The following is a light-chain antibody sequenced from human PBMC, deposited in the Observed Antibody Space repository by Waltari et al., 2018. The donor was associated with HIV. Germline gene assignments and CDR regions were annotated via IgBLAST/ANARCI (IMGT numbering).Light chain of an antibody. CDR2: YKSVSDN. J-gene: IGLJ3*02. CDR3: MIWAGGSGV. V-gene: IGLV5-45*03. CDR1: RALSVCPTR. Sequence: QAVLPQPSSLSASPGASASLTCPLRRALSVCPTRLYLFHPAPGSPPQYLLRYKSVSDNERVAGVPSRVSGSSNFSANVGLLLSAVLQPEDEAAYDCMIWAGGSGVFGGGTQLTVL.